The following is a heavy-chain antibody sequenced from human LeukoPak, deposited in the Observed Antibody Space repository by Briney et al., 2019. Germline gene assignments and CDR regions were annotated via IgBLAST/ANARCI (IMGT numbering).Heavy chain of an antibody. V-gene: IGHV3-66*01. D-gene: IGHD3-22*01. CDR2: IYSGGST. Sequence: AGGSLRLSCAASGFTVSSNYMSWVRQAPGKGLEWVSAIYSGGSTYYADSVKGRFTISRDNSKNTLYLQMNSLRAEDTAVYYCARDHGLGDSSGYYFSDAFDIWGQGTMVTVSS. J-gene: IGHJ3*02. CDR1: GFTVSSNY. CDR3: ARDHGLGDSSGYYFSDAFDI.